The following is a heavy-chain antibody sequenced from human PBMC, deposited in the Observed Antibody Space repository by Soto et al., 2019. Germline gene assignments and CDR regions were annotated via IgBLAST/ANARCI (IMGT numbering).Heavy chain of an antibody. CDR1: GFTFSSYA. J-gene: IGHJ4*02. D-gene: IGHD2-2*01. CDR3: ANYQYGKIY. Sequence: EVQLLESGGGLVQPGGSLRLSCAASGFTFSSYAMSWVRQAPGKGLEWVSAISGSGSSTYHADSVKGRFTISRDNSKNTQYLQMNSLRAEDTGVYYCANYQYGKIYWGQGTLVTVSS. V-gene: IGHV3-23*01. CDR2: ISGSGSST.